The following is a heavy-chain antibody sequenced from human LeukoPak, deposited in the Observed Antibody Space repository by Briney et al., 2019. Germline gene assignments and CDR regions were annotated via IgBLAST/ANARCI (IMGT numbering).Heavy chain of an antibody. J-gene: IGHJ4*02. CDR2: IIPIFGTA. D-gene: IGHD2-2*01. CDR3: ARGIVVVPAAILDY. Sequence: ASVKVSCKASGGTFSSYAISWVRQAPGQGLEWMGGIIPIFGTANYAQKFQGRVTITADESTSTAYMELSSLRSEDTAVYYCARGIVVVPAAILDYWGQGTLVTVSS. V-gene: IGHV1-69*13. CDR1: GGTFSSYA.